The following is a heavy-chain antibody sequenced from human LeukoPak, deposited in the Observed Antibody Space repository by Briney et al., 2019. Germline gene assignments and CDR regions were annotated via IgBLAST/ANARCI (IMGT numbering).Heavy chain of an antibody. J-gene: IGHJ4*02. Sequence: GGSLRLSCAASGFTFSSYGMHWVRQAPGKGLEWVAVISRDGSDKFYADPVKARFTISRDNSKNTLYLPTDSLRAEDTAMYYCAKPLRTSTIDFLIDYWGQGTLVTVSS. CDR2: ISRDGSDK. V-gene: IGHV3-30*18. CDR1: GFTFSSYG. CDR3: AKPLRTSTIDFLIDY. D-gene: IGHD4/OR15-4a*01.